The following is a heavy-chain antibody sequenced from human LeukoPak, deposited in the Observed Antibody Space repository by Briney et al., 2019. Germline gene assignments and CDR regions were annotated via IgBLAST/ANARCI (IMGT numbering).Heavy chain of an antibody. Sequence: GASVKVSCKASGYTFTSYYMHWVRQAPGQGLEWMGIINPSGGSTSYAQKFQGRVTMTRDTSTSTVYMELRSLRSEDTAVYYCARQLRSPRRWFDPWGQGTLVTVSS. D-gene: IGHD3-3*01. CDR1: GYTFTSYY. V-gene: IGHV1-46*01. CDR2: INPSGGST. J-gene: IGHJ5*02. CDR3: ARQLRSPRRWFDP.